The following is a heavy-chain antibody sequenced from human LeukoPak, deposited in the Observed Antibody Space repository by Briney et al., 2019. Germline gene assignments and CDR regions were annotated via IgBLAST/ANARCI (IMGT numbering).Heavy chain of an antibody. CDR2: IYHSGST. Sequence: KSSETLSLTCAVSGGSISIDGYSWSWIRQPPGKGLEWIGYIYHSGSTYYNPSLKSRVTISVDRSKNQFSLKLSSVTAADTAVYYCARFSSLSVSSYFDYWGQGTLVTVSS. D-gene: IGHD2-2*01. J-gene: IGHJ4*02. CDR3: ARFSSLSVSSYFDY. CDR1: GGSISIDGYS. V-gene: IGHV4-30-2*01.